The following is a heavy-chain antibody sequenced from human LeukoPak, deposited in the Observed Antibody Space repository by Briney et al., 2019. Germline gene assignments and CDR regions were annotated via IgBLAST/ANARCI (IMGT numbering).Heavy chain of an antibody. Sequence: SETLSLTRTVSGGSISSYYWSWIRQPPGKGLEWIGYIYYSGSTNYNPSLKSRVTISVDTSKNQFSLKLSSVTAADTAVYYCARGVGIQLWSRTYYFDYWGQGTLVTVSS. CDR3: ARGVGIQLWSRTYYFDY. D-gene: IGHD5-18*01. V-gene: IGHV4-59*12. CDR2: IYYSGST. J-gene: IGHJ4*02. CDR1: GGSISSYY.